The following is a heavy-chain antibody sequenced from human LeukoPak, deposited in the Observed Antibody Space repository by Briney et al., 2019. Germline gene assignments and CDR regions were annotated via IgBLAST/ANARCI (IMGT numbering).Heavy chain of an antibody. CDR2: IIPILGIA. CDR1: GGTFSSYA. D-gene: IGHD6-13*01. J-gene: IGHJ5*02. CDR3: AANSAAGTGWFDP. Sequence: SVKVSCKASGGTFSSYAISWVRQAPGQGLEWMGRIIPILGIANYAQKFQGRVTITADKSTSTAYMELSSLRSEDTAVYYCAANSAAGTGWFDPWGQGTLVTVSS. V-gene: IGHV1-69*04.